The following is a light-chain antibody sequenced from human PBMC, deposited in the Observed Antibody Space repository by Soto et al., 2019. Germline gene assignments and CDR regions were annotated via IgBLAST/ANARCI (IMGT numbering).Light chain of an antibody. CDR3: SSYAGGNNLV. V-gene: IGLV2-14*01. J-gene: IGLJ2*01. CDR1: SSDIGIYKY. CDR2: EVT. Sequence: QSVLTQPASVSGSPGQSIAISCTGSSSDIGIYKYVSWYQQHPGKVPKLIIYEVTNRPSGVSNRFSGSKSGNTASLTVSGLQAEDEADYYCSSYAGGNNLVFGGGTKLTVL.